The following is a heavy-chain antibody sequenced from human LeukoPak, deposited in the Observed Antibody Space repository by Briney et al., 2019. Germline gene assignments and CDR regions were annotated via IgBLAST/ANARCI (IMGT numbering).Heavy chain of an antibody. D-gene: IGHD3-9*01. Sequence: GGSLRLSCAASGFTFSDYYMSWIRQAPGKGLEWVSYISSSGSTIYYADSVKGRFTISRDNAKNSLYLQMNSLRAEDTAVYYCARGFKSYYDILTGYYNLDYWGQGTLVTVSS. CDR2: ISSSGSTI. J-gene: IGHJ4*02. CDR3: ARGFKSYYDILTGYYNLDY. V-gene: IGHV3-11*04. CDR1: GFTFSDYY.